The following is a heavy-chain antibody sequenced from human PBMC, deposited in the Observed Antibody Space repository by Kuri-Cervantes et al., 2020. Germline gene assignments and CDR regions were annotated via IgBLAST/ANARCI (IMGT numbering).Heavy chain of an antibody. V-gene: IGHV1-3*01. D-gene: IGHD1/OR15-1a*01. CDR3: AISGYEQNYYYYYMDV. J-gene: IGHJ6*03. CDR2: ISAGNGNT. CDR1: GYTFTSYA. Sequence: ASVKVSCKASGYTFTSYAMHWVRQAPGQRLEWMGWISAGNGNTKYSQKFQGRVTITRDTSASTAYMELSSLRSEDTAVYYCAISGYEQNYYYYYMDVWGKGTTVTVSS.